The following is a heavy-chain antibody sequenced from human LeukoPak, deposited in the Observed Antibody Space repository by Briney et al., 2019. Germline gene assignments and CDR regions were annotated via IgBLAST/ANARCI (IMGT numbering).Heavy chain of an antibody. CDR2: IRSKAYGGTT. D-gene: IGHD5-12*01. CDR1: GFTFANSY. CDR3: TTEGRGYLDY. V-gene: IGHV3-49*04. J-gene: IGHJ4*02. Sequence: PGGSLRLSCAASGFTFANSYMTWVRQAPGKGLEWVGFIRSKAYGGTTEYAASVKGRFTISRDDSKSIAYLQMNSLKTEDTAVYYCTTEGRGYLDYWGQGTLVTVSS.